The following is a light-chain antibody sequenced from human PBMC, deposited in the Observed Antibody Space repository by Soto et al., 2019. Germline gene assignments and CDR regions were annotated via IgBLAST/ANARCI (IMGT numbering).Light chain of an antibody. CDR3: QQLKSYPIT. J-gene: IGKJ5*01. CDR2: AAS. V-gene: IGKV1-39*01. CDR1: QSISSY. Sequence: DIQMTQSPSSLSASVGDRVTITCRASQSISSYLNWYQQKPGKAPKVLINAASTLQSGVPSRFSGSGSGTDFTLTISSLQPEDFATYYCQQLKSYPITFGQGTRLEIK.